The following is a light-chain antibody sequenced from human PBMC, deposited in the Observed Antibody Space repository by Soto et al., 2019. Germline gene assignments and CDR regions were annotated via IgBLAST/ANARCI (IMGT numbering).Light chain of an antibody. CDR2: GAS. Sequence: EIVMTQSPATLSVSPGERATLSCRASQSVSGNLAWYQQKPGQAPRLLIYGASTRATAIPARFSGSGSGTEFTLTISSLQAEDFVVYYCQQYNNWPPAFGQGTKVEIK. CDR3: QQYNNWPPA. V-gene: IGKV3-15*01. CDR1: QSVSGN. J-gene: IGKJ1*01.